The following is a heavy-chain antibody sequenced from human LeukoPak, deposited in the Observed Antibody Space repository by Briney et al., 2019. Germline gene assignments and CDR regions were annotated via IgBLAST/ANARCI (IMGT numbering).Heavy chain of an antibody. V-gene: IGHV3-30-3*01. D-gene: IGHD6-13*01. CDR3: AKDFSSWGIDY. Sequence: PGGSLRLSCAASGFTFSSYAMHWVRQAPGKGLEWVAVISYDGSNKYYADSVKGRFTISRDNSKNTLYLQMNSLRAEDTAVYYCAKDFSSWGIDYWGQGTLVTVSS. CDR1: GFTFSSYA. J-gene: IGHJ4*02. CDR2: ISYDGSNK.